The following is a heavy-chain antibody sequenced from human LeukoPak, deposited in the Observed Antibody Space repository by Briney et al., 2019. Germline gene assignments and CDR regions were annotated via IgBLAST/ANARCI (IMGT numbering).Heavy chain of an antibody. J-gene: IGHJ5*02. CDR3: ARSTLLGAAAGSWFDP. CDR1: GYTFTSYG. Sequence: ASVKVSCKASGYTFTSYGISWVRQAPGQGLEWMGWISAYNGNTNYAQKLQGRVTMTTDTSTSTAYMELSSLRSEDTAVYYCARSTLLGAAAGSWFDPWGQGTLVTVSS. CDR2: ISAYNGNT. V-gene: IGHV1-18*01. D-gene: IGHD6-13*01.